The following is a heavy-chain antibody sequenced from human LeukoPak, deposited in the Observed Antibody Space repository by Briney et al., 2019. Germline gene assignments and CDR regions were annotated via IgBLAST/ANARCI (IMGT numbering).Heavy chain of an antibody. D-gene: IGHD2-8*01. CDR3: ASSMRYNFDY. V-gene: IGHV1-46*01. Sequence: GASVKVSFKASGYTFTSYYMPWVRQAPGQGLGRTGIINTSGGSTSYAQKFQGRVTMTRDMSTSTVYMELSSLRSEDTAVYYCASSMRYNFDYWGQGTLVTVSS. CDR2: INTSGGST. CDR1: GYTFTSYY. J-gene: IGHJ4*02.